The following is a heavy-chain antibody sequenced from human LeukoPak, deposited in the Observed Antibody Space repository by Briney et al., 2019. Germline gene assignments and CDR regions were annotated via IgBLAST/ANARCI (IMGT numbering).Heavy chain of an antibody. D-gene: IGHD4-17*01. V-gene: IGHV3-30*18. CDR2: ISPDGNKE. Sequence: PGRSLRLSCAASGFTFSIFGIHWVRQAPGKGLEWVAAISPDGNKEYYTESVKGRFTVSRDNSNNMIYLQINSLRGEDSAVYYCAKINNGDDYWGQGTLVTVSS. CDR1: GFTFSIFG. J-gene: IGHJ4*02. CDR3: AKINNGDDY.